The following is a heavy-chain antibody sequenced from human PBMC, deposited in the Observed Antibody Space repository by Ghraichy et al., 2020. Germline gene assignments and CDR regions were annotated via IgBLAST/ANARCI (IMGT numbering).Heavy chain of an antibody. CDR3: ARGRSYSTSPGPFDY. CDR2: ISASSTFT. V-gene: IGHV3-21*01. D-gene: IGHD2/OR15-2a*01. CDR1: GFIVSGYS. Sequence: LSLTCADSGFIVSGYSMNWVRHAPGKGLEWVSSISASSTFTHYSDSMKARFTVSRDDARDSVYLQMSSLRVQDTAIYYCARGRSYSTSPGPFDYWGQGTLVTVSS. J-gene: IGHJ4*02.